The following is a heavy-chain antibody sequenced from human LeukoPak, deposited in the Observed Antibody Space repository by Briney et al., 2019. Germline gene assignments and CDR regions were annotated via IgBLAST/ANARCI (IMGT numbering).Heavy chain of an antibody. Sequence: GGSLRLSCAPSGFTFSSYAMSWVRQAPGKGPEWVSGISGRGASTYYADSVKGRFTISRDNSRNTLYVQMNSLRAEDTAVYYCAKPSCRSTSCPHLAPAPYEYWGQGTLVTVSS. CDR3: AKPSCRSTSCPHLAPAPYEY. D-gene: IGHD2-2*01. V-gene: IGHV3-23*01. CDR2: ISGRGAST. J-gene: IGHJ4*02. CDR1: GFTFSSYA.